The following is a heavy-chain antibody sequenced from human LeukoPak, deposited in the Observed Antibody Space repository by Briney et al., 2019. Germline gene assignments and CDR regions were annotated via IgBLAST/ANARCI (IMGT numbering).Heavy chain of an antibody. CDR2: ISGSGGST. J-gene: IGHJ4*02. V-gene: IGHV3-23*01. D-gene: IGHD1-1*01. CDR1: GFIFSSYA. Sequence: GGSLRLSCAAAGFIFSSYAVSWGRQAAGKGRGWVSGISGSGGSTYYADSVKGRFTISRDSSKNTLYLQMNSLRAEDTAVYYCAKGRTGYYFDYWGQGTLVTVSS. CDR3: AKGRTGYYFDY.